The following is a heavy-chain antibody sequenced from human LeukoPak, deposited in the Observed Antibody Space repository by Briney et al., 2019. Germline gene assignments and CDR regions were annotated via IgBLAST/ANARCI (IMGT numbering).Heavy chain of an antibody. J-gene: IGHJ5*02. Sequence: GGSLRLSCAASGFTFSSYAMHWVRQAPGKGLEWVAVISYDGSNKYYADSVKGRFTISRDNSKNALNLQMNSLRAEDTAVYYCARDLGQYYDTSDNWFDPWGQGTLVTVSS. V-gene: IGHV3-30*04. CDR2: ISYDGSNK. D-gene: IGHD3-22*01. CDR3: ARDLGQYYDTSDNWFDP. CDR1: GFTFSSYA.